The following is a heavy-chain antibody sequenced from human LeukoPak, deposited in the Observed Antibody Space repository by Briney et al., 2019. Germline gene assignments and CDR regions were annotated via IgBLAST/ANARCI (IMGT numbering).Heavy chain of an antibody. D-gene: IGHD2/OR15-2a*01. CDR2: IYPDDSDT. Sequence: GESLKISCKGSGYSFSNYWIGWVRQMPGKGLEWMGIIYPDDSDTRYSPSFQGQVAISADRSISTAYLQWSSLRASDTAIYYCARHRTSSHSNFDYWGQGTLVTVSS. CDR1: GYSFSNYW. V-gene: IGHV5-51*01. CDR3: ARHRTSSHSNFDY. J-gene: IGHJ4*02.